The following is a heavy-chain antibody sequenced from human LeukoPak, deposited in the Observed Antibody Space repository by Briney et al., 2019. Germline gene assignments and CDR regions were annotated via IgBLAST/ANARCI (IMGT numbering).Heavy chain of an antibody. Sequence: ASVKVSSKAAGYTLTGYYMNWVRQPPGQELEWMGWINPNSGGTNYAHKFQGRVTMTRDTSISTAAMELSRLRTDDTAVYYYARISHIDNAFDIWGQGTMVTVSS. J-gene: IGHJ3*02. CDR3: ARISHIDNAFDI. CDR1: GYTLTGYY. V-gene: IGHV1-2*02. CDR2: INPNSGGT. D-gene: IGHD2-21*01.